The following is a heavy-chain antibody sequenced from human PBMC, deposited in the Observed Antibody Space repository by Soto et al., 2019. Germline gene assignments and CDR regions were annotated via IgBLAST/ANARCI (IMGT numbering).Heavy chain of an antibody. J-gene: IGHJ6*02. CDR3: AKDGRDPAYYYGMDV. Sequence: QVQLVESGGGVVQPGRSLRLSCAPSGFIFSIYGMHWVRQAPGKGLEWVAAISYDGSNKYYVDSVKGRFTISRDNSKNTLSLQMHSLRAEDTAVYYCAKDGRDPAYYYGMDVWGQGTTVTVSS. CDR1: GFIFSIYG. CDR2: ISYDGSNK. V-gene: IGHV3-30*18.